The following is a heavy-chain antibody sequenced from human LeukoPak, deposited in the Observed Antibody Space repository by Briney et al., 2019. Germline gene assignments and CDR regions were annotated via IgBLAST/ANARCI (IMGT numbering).Heavy chain of an antibody. J-gene: IGHJ5*02. V-gene: IGHV4-39*07. CDR2: IYYSGST. D-gene: IGHD1-14*01. CDR3: ARVRPFLPGWFDP. CDR1: GGSISSGSYY. Sequence: SETLSLTCTVSGGSISSGSYYWGWIRQPPGKGLEWIGNIYYSGSTYYNPSLKSRVSISVDTSKNQFSLKLTSVTAADTVVYYCARVRPFLPGWFDPWGQGTLVTVSS.